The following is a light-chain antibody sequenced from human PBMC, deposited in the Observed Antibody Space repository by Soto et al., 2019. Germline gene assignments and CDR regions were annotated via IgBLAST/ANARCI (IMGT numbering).Light chain of an antibody. J-gene: IGLJ3*02. V-gene: IGLV4-69*01. Sequence: QPLLTQPPSASASLGASVKLTCTLSSGHDNYAIAWHQQQPEKGPRYLMKLRSDGSYNKGDGFPDRFSGSSSGTERYLTISSLQSEDEADYYCQAWGTGIWVFGGGTKLTVL. CDR3: QAWGTGIWV. CDR2: LRSDGSY. CDR1: SGHDNYA.